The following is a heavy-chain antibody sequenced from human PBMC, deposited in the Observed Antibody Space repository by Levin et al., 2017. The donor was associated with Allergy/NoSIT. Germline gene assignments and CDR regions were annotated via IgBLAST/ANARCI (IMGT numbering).Heavy chain of an antibody. V-gene: IGHV4-31*03. D-gene: IGHD1-1*01. CDR2: IYHSGTT. Sequence: LSQTLSLTCTVSGGSIGSASYYWSWIRQLPGKGLQWIGHIYHSGTTYYNPSLKSRVTISLGTSKGQFSLRLSSVTAADPAVYYFARGREEPTGRLYYYYMDVWGNGTTVTVSS. CDR3: ARGREEPTGRLYYYYMDV. J-gene: IGHJ6*03. CDR1: GGSIGSASYY.